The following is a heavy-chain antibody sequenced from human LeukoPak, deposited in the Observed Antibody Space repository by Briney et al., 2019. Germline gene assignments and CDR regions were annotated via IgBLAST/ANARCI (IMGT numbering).Heavy chain of an antibody. CDR1: GYTFTGYY. D-gene: IGHD6-13*01. CDR2: INPNSGGT. Sequence: GASVKVSCKASGYTFTGYYMHWVRQAPGQGLEWMGRINPNSGGTNYAQKFQGKVTMTRHTSISTAYLELSRMRSDDTSVYYCARGSSWYDYYYFMDVWGKGTTVTVSS. CDR3: ARGSSWYDYYYFMDV. J-gene: IGHJ6*03. V-gene: IGHV1-2*06.